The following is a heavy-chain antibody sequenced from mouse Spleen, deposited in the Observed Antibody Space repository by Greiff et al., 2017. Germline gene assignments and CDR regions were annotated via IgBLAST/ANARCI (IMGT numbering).Heavy chain of an antibody. Sequence: VKVVESGPGLVQPSQSLSITCTVSGFSLTSYGVHWVRQSPGKGLEWLGVIWSGGSTDYNAAFISRLSISKDNSKSQVFFKMNSLQADDTAIYYCARNDGNYSWFAYWGQGTLVTVSA. CDR1: GFSLTSYG. J-gene: IGHJ3*01. D-gene: IGHD2-1*01. CDR3: ARNDGNYSWFAY. CDR2: IWSGGST. V-gene: IGHV2-2*01.